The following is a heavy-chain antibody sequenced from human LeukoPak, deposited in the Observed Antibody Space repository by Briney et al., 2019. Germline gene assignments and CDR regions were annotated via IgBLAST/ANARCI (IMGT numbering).Heavy chain of an antibody. Sequence: GRSLRLSCAASGFTFSSYGMHWVRQAPGKGLEWVAVISYDGSNKYYADSVKGRFTISRDNSKNTLYLQMNSLRAEDTAVYYCARDRLRGSSGWYLSSGWFDPWGQGTLVTVSS. CDR2: ISYDGSNK. CDR3: ARDRLRGSSGWYLSSGWFDP. J-gene: IGHJ5*02. CDR1: GFTFSSYG. D-gene: IGHD6-19*01. V-gene: IGHV3-30*03.